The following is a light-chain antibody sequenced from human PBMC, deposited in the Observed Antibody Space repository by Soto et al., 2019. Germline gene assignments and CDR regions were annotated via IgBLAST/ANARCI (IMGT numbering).Light chain of an antibody. J-gene: IGKJ4*01. Sequence: EIVLTQSPGTLSLSPGDRATLSCRASQTVSFSYLAWYQQKPGQSPRLLIYGASSRATGIPDRFSGSESGTDFTLNISRLEPEDFAVYYCQQYGSSPLTFGGGTKGEIK. V-gene: IGKV3-20*01. CDR3: QQYGSSPLT. CDR2: GAS. CDR1: QTVSFSY.